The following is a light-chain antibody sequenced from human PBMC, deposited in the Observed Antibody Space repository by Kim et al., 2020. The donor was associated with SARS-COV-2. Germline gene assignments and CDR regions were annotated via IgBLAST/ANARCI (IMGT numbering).Light chain of an antibody. CDR3: QQRSNWIT. CDR1: QSVSSY. Sequence: SVSQGERATPTCRASQSVSSYLAWYQQKPGQAPRLLSYDASNRATGIPARFSGSGSGTDFTLTISSLEPEDFAVYYCQQRSNWITFGQGTRLEIK. CDR2: DAS. V-gene: IGKV3-11*01. J-gene: IGKJ5*01.